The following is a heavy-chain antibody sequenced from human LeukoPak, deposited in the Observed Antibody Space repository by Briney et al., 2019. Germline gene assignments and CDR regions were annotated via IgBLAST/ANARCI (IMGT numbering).Heavy chain of an antibody. D-gene: IGHD3-10*01. Sequence: GGSLRLSCAASGFIFSSYATTWVRQAPGRGLEWLSTISGSGTTTYYVDSVKGRFTVSRDNSKNTLYLQMSSLRAGDTAVYYCAKAGHYGSGSYYSDYWGRGTLVTVSP. CDR2: ISGSGTTT. CDR3: AKAGHYGSGSYYSDY. J-gene: IGHJ4*02. CDR1: GFIFSSYA. V-gene: IGHV3-23*01.